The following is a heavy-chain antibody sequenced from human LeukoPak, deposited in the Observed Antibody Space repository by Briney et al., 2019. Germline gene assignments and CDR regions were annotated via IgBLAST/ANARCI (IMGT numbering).Heavy chain of an antibody. D-gene: IGHD5-12*01. CDR3: GRGRYSGYDWGYYYMDV. J-gene: IGHJ6*03. V-gene: IGHV4-34*01. CDR1: SESFNTYY. Sequence: SETLSLTCAVSSESFNTYYWSWIRQPPGKGLEWIGEINRSGNTSYDPSLKSRFTISVDTSKTQFSLKLISVTAADTAVYYCGRGRYSGYDWGYYYMDVWGKGTTVTVSS. CDR2: INRSGNT.